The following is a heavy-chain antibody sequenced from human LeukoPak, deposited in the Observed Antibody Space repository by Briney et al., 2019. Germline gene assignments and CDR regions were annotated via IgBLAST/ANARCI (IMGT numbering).Heavy chain of an antibody. J-gene: IGHJ4*02. CDR2: IKPIFGTT. D-gene: IGHD1-26*01. V-gene: IGHV1-69*01. CDR3: ARGVGASVVY. CDR1: GGTFNIYA. Sequence: SVKVSCKASGGTFNIYAFTWVRQAPGRGLEWMGGIKPIFGTTDYAQKFQGRVTLTADESTSTLYMELSSLRSEDTAVYYCARGVGASVVYWGGGGLVTV.